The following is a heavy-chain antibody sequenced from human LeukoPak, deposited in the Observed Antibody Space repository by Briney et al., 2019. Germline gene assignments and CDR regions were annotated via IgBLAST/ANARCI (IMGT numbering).Heavy chain of an antibody. Sequence: TSETLSLTCTVSGGSISSGGYYWSWIRQPPGKGLEWIGYIYHSGSTDYNPSLKSRVTISVDTSKSQFSLKLTSVTAADTAVYYCARDSPPGDYFDYWGQGTLVTVSS. V-gene: IGHV4-61*08. CDR2: IYHSGST. CDR1: GGSISSGGYY. D-gene: IGHD1-1*01. J-gene: IGHJ4*02. CDR3: ARDSPPGDYFDY.